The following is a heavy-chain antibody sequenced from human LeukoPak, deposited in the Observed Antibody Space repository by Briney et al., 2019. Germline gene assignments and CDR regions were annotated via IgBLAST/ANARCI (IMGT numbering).Heavy chain of an antibody. V-gene: IGHV4-61*01. Sequence: SGPTLVKPSETLSLTCTVSGGSVSSGSYYWSWIRQPPGKGLEWIGYIYYSGSTNYNPSLKSRVTISVDTSMNQFSLKLSSVTAADTAVYYCARDASPAVAGPLYYYYGMDVWGKGTTVTVSS. CDR1: GGSVSSGSYY. D-gene: IGHD6-19*01. CDR2: IYYSGST. J-gene: IGHJ6*04. CDR3: ARDASPAVAGPLYYYYGMDV.